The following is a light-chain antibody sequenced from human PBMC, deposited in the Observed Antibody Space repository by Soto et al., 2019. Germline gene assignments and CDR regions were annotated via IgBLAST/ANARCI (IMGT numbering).Light chain of an antibody. V-gene: IGKV3-11*01. J-gene: IGKJ2*01. CDR2: DAS. Sequence: EFVLTQSPATLSLSPGEGASLSCWASQSVGTYMAWYQHKPGQPPRLLIYDASKRATGIPARFSGSGSGTNFTFTISSLGPEDFALYFCQLPSRWPQYTFAQGTKADIK. CDR3: QLPSRWPQYT. CDR1: QSVGTY.